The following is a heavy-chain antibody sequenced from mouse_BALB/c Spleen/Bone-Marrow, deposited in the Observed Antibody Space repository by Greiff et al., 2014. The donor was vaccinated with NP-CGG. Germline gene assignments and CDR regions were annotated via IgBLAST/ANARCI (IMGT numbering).Heavy chain of an antibody. J-gene: IGHJ4*01. D-gene: IGHD2-2*01. V-gene: IGHV1S56*01. Sequence: VQLQESGPELVKPGASARISCKASGYTFTSYYIHWVKQRPGQGLEWIGRIYPGNVNTKYNEKFKGKATPTADKSSSTAYMQLSSLTSEDSAVYFCARGGWLRDAMDYWGQGTSVTVSS. CDR3: ARGGWLRDAMDY. CDR1: GYTFTSYY. CDR2: IYPGNVNT.